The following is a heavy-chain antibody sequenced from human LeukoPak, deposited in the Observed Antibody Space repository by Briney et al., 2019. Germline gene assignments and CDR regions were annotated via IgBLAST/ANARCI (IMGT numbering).Heavy chain of an antibody. J-gene: IGHJ2*01. CDR2: ISYDGGEQ. CDR3: AKSGITIFGVVTSPNWYFDL. V-gene: IGHV3-30*18. Sequence: PGGSLRLSCAASGFTFSNYGMHWVRQAPGKGLEWVADISYDGGEQHYGDSVKGRFSISRDDSKNTLYLQMNSLRAEDTAVYYCAKSGITIFGVVTSPNWYFDLWGRGTLVTVSS. D-gene: IGHD3-3*01. CDR1: GFTFSNYG.